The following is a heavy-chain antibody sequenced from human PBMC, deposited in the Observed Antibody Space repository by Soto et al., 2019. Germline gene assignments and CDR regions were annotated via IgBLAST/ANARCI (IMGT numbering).Heavy chain of an antibody. CDR1: GGTFSGDA. Sequence: SVKGSCKASGGTFSGDAIGWVRQAPGQGLEWMGGIIPIFGTANYAQKFQGRVTITADESTSTAYMELSSLRSEDTAVYYCARVTASFTIFGVVRPDYYYYYGMDVWGQGTTVTVSS. V-gene: IGHV1-69*13. D-gene: IGHD3-3*01. J-gene: IGHJ6*02. CDR2: IIPIFGTA. CDR3: ARVTASFTIFGVVRPDYYYYYGMDV.